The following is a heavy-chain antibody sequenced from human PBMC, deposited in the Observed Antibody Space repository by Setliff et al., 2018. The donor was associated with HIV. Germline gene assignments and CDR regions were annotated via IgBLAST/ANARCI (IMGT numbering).Heavy chain of an antibody. J-gene: IGHJ6*02. V-gene: IGHV3-23*01. CDR2: ISGSGDST. D-gene: IGHD2-15*01. CDR1: GFTVSSNY. CDR3: AKTLPTLYPPHDYYFAMDV. Sequence: LRLSCAASGFTVSSNYMSWVRQAPGKGLEWVSAISGSGDSTFYADSLKGRFTISRDNSKNTLYLQMNSLRAEDTAVYYCAKTLPTLYPPHDYYFAMDVWGQGTTVTVSS.